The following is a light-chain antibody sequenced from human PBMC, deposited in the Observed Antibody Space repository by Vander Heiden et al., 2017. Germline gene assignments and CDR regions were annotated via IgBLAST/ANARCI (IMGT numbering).Light chain of an antibody. V-gene: IGKV1-5*01. CDR2: DAS. CDR1: QSISSW. Sequence: DIQMTQSPSTLSASVGDRVTITCRASQSISSWLAWYQQKPGKAPKLLIYDASSLQSGVPSRFSGSGSTTYFSLTSSSLQSDDFATYCCQQYNRYSRTFGQGTKVEIK. CDR3: QQYNRYSRT. J-gene: IGKJ1*01.